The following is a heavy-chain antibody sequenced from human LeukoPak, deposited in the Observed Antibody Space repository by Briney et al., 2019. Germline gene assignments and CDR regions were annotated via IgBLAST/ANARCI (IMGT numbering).Heavy chain of an antibody. Sequence: PGGSLRLSCAASGFTFSSNAIHWVRQAPGKGLEWVAEISNDGGNTYYADSVKGRFTISRDNSKNTLYLQMNSLRAEDTAVYYCAKEGTGIDFDYWGQGTLVTV. J-gene: IGHJ4*02. CDR1: GFTFSSNA. D-gene: IGHD1-1*01. CDR3: AKEGTGIDFDY. CDR2: ISNDGGNT. V-gene: IGHV3-30-3*01.